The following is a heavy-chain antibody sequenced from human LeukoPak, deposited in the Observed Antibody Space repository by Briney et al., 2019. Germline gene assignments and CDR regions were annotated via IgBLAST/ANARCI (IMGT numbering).Heavy chain of an antibody. D-gene: IGHD3-9*01. CDR1: GGSFSGYY. CDR2: INHSGST. V-gene: IGHV4-34*01. Sequence: PSGTLSLTCAVYGGSFSGYYWSWIRQPPGKGLEWIGEINHSGSTNYNPSLKSRVTISVDTSKNQFSLKLSSVTAADTAVYYCARAAKLRYFDWLSPSHDYYYYGMDVWGQGTTVTVSS. J-gene: IGHJ6*02. CDR3: ARAAKLRYFDWLSPSHDYYYYGMDV.